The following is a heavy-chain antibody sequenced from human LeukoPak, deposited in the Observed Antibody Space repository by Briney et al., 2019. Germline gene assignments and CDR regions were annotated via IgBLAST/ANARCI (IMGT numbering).Heavy chain of an antibody. CDR3: VRDDCGDTCYPGGY. CDR1: GYTFIRYV. J-gene: IGHJ4*02. V-gene: IGHV1-3*01. CDR2: INAGNGGT. D-gene: IGHD2-21*01. Sequence: ASVKVSCKASGYTFIRYVVHWVRQAPGQRPEWMGWINAGNGGTKYSQNFQGRVTITWDRSANTAYMELSSLTSEDTALCYCVRDDCGDTCYPGGYWGQGTLVAVSS.